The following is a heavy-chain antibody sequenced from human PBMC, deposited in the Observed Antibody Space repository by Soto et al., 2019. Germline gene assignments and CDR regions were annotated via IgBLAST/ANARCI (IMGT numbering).Heavy chain of an antibody. CDR3: ASGTEVSPSWDV. D-gene: IGHD1-26*01. CDR2: LYYSGST. CDR1: GGSISSGGYY. V-gene: IGHV4-31*03. Sequence: QVQLQESGPGLVKPSQTLSLTCTVSGGSISSGGYYWSWIRQHPGKGLEWIGYLYYSGSTYYNPSLKSRVTISVDTSKNQFSMKLSSVTAADTAVYYCASGTEVSPSWDVWGQGTTVTVSS. J-gene: IGHJ6*02.